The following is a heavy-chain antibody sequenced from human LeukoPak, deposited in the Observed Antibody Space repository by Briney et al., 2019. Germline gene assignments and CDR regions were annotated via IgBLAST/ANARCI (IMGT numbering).Heavy chain of an antibody. V-gene: IGHV1-8*01. CDR1: GDTFSNYD. J-gene: IGHJ4*02. CDR3: TRGPPNWGFDY. Sequence: ASVKVSSKASGDTFSNYDINWVRQATGQGLEWMGWMSPKSGNTGYAQKFQGRLTMTRDTSIVTAYMELSSLRSEDTAVYYCTRGPPNWGFDYWGQGTLVTVSS. D-gene: IGHD7-27*01. CDR2: MSPKSGNT.